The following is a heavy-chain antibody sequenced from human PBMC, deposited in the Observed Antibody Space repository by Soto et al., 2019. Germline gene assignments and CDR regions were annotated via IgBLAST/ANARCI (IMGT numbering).Heavy chain of an antibody. V-gene: IGHV3-23*01. Sequence: GGSLRLSCSASGFSFVNYAMNWVRQAPGKGLEWVSGLSGSGTSTYYADSVKGRFTISRDNSRDTLFLQMNSLTADDTAVYYCPKATTTGGWFNPFDSWGQGALVTVSS. CDR2: LSGSGTST. D-gene: IGHD6-19*01. CDR3: PKATTTGGWFNPFDS. J-gene: IGHJ4*02. CDR1: GFSFVNYA.